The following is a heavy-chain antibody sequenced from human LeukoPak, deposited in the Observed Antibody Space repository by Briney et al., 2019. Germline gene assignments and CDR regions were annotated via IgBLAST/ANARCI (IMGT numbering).Heavy chain of an antibody. CDR3: ARDEPIYDYGDYSTGGYYFDY. J-gene: IGHJ4*02. V-gene: IGHV3-30-3*01. CDR2: ISYDGSNK. CDR1: GFTFSSYA. Sequence: GGSLRLSCAASGFTFSSYAMHWVRQAPGKGLEWVAVISYDGSNKYYADSVKGRFTISRDNSKNTLYLQMNSLRAEDTAVYYCARDEPIYDYGDYSTGGYYFDYWGQGTLVTVSS. D-gene: IGHD4-17*01.